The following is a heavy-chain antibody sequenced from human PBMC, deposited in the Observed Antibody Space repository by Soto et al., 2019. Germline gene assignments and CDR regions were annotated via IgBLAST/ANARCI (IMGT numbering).Heavy chain of an antibody. CDR1: GFTFDDYA. Sequence: SLRLSCAASGFTFDDYAMHWVRQAPGKGLVLVSCISCISGIIGYPDSVKVRFSFSRDFAKNSLYLQMNSLRADYTALYYCAKDFVAVAGGADYWGQGTLVTVSS. CDR2: ISCISGII. V-gene: IGHV3-9*01. J-gene: IGHJ4*02. CDR3: AKDFVAVAGGADY. D-gene: IGHD6-19*01.